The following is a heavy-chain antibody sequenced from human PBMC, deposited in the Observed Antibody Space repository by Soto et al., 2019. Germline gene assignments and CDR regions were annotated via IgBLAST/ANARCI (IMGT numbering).Heavy chain of an antibody. D-gene: IGHD3-10*01. Sequence: QVQLVESGGGVVQPGRSLRLSCAASGFTFSSYGMHWVRQAPGKGLEWVAVIWYDGSNKYYADSVKGRFTISRDNSKNTLSLQMNSLRAEDTAVYYCAREAWDRYGSYYNSADYWGQGPLVTVSS. V-gene: IGHV3-33*01. CDR1: GFTFSSYG. J-gene: IGHJ4*02. CDR3: AREAWDRYGSYYNSADY. CDR2: IWYDGSNK.